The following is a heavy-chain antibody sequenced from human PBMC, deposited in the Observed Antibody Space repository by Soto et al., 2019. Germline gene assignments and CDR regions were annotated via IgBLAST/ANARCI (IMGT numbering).Heavy chain of an antibody. J-gene: IGHJ2*01. CDR2: ISYDGSNK. D-gene: IGHD4-17*01. CDR3: AKDHYTVTGNYWYFDL. CDR1: GFTFSSYG. Sequence: QVQLVESGGGVVQPGRSLRLSCAASGFTFSSYGMHWVRQAPGKGLEWVAVISYDGSNKYYADSVKGRFTISRDYSKNTLYLQMNSLRAEDTAVYYCAKDHYTVTGNYWYFDLWGRGTLVTVSS. V-gene: IGHV3-30*18.